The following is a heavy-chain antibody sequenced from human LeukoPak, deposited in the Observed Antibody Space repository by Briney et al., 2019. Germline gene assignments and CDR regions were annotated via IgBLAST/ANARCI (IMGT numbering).Heavy chain of an antibody. CDR1: GFTFSSYE. CDR2: ISSSGSTI. D-gene: IGHD3-3*02. J-gene: IGHJ6*03. V-gene: IGHV3-48*03. Sequence: TGGSLRLSCAASGFTFSSYEMNWVRQAPGKGLEWVSYISSSGSTIYYADSVKGRFTISRDNAKNSLYLQMNSLRAEDTAVYYCARDSNPSYYYYMDVRGKGTTVTISS. CDR3: ARDSNPSYYYYMDV.